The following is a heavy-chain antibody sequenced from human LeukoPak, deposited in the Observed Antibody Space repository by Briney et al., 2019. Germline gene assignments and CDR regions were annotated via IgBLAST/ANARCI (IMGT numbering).Heavy chain of an antibody. CDR2: FYPGDSDT. Sequence: GESLKISCKGSGYSFNNYWIGWVRQMPGKGLEWMGMFYPGDSDTKYSPSFQGHITLSADKSISTAYLQWSSLKASDTAVYYCAKWRNSGTPDCWGQGTLVTVSS. CDR3: AKWRNSGTPDC. J-gene: IGHJ4*02. CDR1: GYSFNNYW. V-gene: IGHV5-51*01. D-gene: IGHD6-19*01.